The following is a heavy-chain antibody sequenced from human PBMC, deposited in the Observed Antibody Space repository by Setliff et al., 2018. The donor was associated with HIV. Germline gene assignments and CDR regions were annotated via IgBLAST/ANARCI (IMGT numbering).Heavy chain of an antibody. CDR1: GGSISNSRYY. V-gene: IGHV4-39*01. CDR3: ARPYDSLYG. D-gene: IGHD3-22*01. CDR2: IYYSGST. J-gene: IGHJ4*02. Sequence: PSETLSLTCTVSGGSISNSRYYWSWIRQPPGKGLEWIGSIYYSGSTYYNPSLKSRVTISADTSKNQFYLKLTSVTAADTAIYYCARPYDSLYGWGQGVLVTVSS.